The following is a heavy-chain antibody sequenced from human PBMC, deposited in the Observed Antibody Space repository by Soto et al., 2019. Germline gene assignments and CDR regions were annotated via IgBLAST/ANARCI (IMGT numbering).Heavy chain of an antibody. V-gene: IGHV3-48*03. CDR1: GFLFRNYE. CDR3: ASYSGSYFPVGHER. CDR2: ISTTGGHV. J-gene: IGHJ4*02. Sequence: EVRLVESGGDLVKSGGSLRLSCVGSGFLFRNYEMNWVRQAPGKGLEWLAHISTTGGHVSESDSVKGRFTISRDNTKHTLYLQMNSLRAEDTALYFCASYSGSYFPVGHERWGQGTLVVVSS. D-gene: IGHD3-10*01.